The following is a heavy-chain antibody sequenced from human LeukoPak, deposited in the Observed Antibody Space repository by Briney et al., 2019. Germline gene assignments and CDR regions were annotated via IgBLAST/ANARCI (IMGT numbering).Heavy chain of an antibody. CDR3: ANGPTKDGFHYYFDF. V-gene: IGHV3-30*02. J-gene: IGHJ4*02. CDR1: GFTFSNFG. Sequence: GGSLRLSRTTSGFTFSNFGMHWVRQAPGQGLEWVTFIPYDGSSKYYADSVKGRFTISRDNSKNTLSLQMNSLRAEDTAIYYCANGPTKDGFHYYFDFWGQGTLVTVSS. D-gene: IGHD5-24*01. CDR2: IPYDGSSK.